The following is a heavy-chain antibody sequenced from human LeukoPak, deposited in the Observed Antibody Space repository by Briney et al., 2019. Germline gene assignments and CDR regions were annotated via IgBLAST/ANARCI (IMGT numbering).Heavy chain of an antibody. Sequence: GGSLRLSCAASGFTFSSYAMSWVRQAPGKGLEWVSIITWNSGSIAYADSVKGRFTISRDNAKNSLYLQMNSLRPGDTALYYCAKGRGSSGWYSLDYWGQGTLVTVSS. CDR1: GFTFSSYA. CDR3: AKGRGSSGWYSLDY. CDR2: ITWNSGSI. V-gene: IGHV3-9*01. J-gene: IGHJ4*02. D-gene: IGHD6-19*01.